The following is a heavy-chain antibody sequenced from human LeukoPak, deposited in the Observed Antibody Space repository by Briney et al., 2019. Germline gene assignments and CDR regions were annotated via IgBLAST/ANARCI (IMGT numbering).Heavy chain of an antibody. V-gene: IGHV4-34*01. Sequence: SETLSLTCAVYGGSFSGYYWSWIRQPPGKGLEWIGEINHRGSTNYNPSLKRGVTISVDTSKKQFSHKLTARAPAHTAVYYVARVSSGVYFDYWGQGTLVTVSS. J-gene: IGHJ4*02. CDR1: GGSFSGYY. D-gene: IGHD2-15*01. CDR2: INHRGST. CDR3: ARVSSGVYFDY.